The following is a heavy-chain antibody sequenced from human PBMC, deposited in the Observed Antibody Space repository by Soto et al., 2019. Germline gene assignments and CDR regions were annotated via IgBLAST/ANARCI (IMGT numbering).Heavy chain of an antibody. Sequence: PGESLRLSCTASGFTFGDYAMSWVRQAPGKGLEWVGFIRSKAYGGTTEYAASVKGRFTISRDDSKSIAYLQMNSLKTEDTAVYYCTRAEALTYYYYYGMDVWGQGTTVTVSS. CDR3: TRAEALTYYYYYGMDV. CDR2: IRSKAYGGTT. D-gene: IGHD7-27*01. J-gene: IGHJ6*02. CDR1: GFTFGDYA. V-gene: IGHV3-49*04.